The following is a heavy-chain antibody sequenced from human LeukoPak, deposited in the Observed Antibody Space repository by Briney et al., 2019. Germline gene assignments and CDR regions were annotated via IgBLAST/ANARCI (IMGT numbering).Heavy chain of an antibody. CDR3: ARGLYYFDY. Sequence: SETLSLTCTVSGYSISSGYNWGWIRQPPGKGLEWIGNIYHSGSTYYNPSLKSRVTISVDMSKNQFSLKLSSETAADTAVYYCARGLYYFDYWGQGTLVTVSS. J-gene: IGHJ4*02. D-gene: IGHD2-15*01. CDR2: IYHSGST. CDR1: GYSISSGYN. V-gene: IGHV4-38-2*02.